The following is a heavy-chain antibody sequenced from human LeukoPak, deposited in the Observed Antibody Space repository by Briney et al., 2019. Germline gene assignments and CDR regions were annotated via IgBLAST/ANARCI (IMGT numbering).Heavy chain of an antibody. J-gene: IGHJ4*02. V-gene: IGHV4-39*01. CDR2: IYYSGST. Sequence: SETLSLTCTVSGGSISSSSYYWGWIRQPPGKGLEWIGSIYYSGSTYYNPSLKSRVTISVDTSKNQFSLKLSSVTAADTAVYYCARHVGAQRWLQPFDYWGQGTLVTVSS. CDR1: GGSISSSSYY. CDR3: ARHVGAQRWLQPFDY. D-gene: IGHD5-24*01.